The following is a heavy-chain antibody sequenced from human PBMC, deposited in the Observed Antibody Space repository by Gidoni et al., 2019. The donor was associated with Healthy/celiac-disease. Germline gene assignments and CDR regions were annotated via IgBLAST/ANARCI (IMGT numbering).Heavy chain of an antibody. CDR2: INHSGST. CDR3: ARVEGSNVIDY. J-gene: IGHJ4*02. D-gene: IGHD3-16*02. CDR1: GGSFSGYY. Sequence: QVQLQQWGAGLLKPSETLSLTCAVYGGSFSGYYWSWIRQPPGKGLEWIGEINHSGSTNYNPSLKSRVTISVDTSKNQFSLKLSSVTAADTAVYYCARVEGSNVIDYWGQGTLVTVSS. V-gene: IGHV4-34*01.